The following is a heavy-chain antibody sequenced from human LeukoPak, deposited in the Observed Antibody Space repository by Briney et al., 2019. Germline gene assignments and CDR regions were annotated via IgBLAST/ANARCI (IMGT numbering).Heavy chain of an antibody. Sequence: PSETLSLTCTVSGGSISRGDYDWSWLRQPPGKGLEWIGYIDFSGSTYYNPSLKSRFTISVDTSKNQFSLKLSSVTAADTAVYYCARGDSYGLILIDYWGQGTLVTVSS. CDR3: ARGDSYGLILIDY. J-gene: IGHJ4*02. CDR1: GGSISRGDYD. D-gene: IGHD5-18*01. CDR2: IDFSGST. V-gene: IGHV4-30-4*01.